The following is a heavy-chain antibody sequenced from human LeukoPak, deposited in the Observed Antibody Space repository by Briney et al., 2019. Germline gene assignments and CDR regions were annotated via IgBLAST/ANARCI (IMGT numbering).Heavy chain of an antibody. V-gene: IGHV4-39*07. CDR1: GGSISSSSYY. CDR3: ARDWYGSGSYQDY. Sequence: PSETLSLTCTVSGGSISSSSYYWGWIRQPPGKGLEWIGSIYYSGSTYYNPSLKSRVTISVDTSKNQFSLKLSSVTAADTAVYYCARDWYGSGSYQDYWGQGTLVTVSS. D-gene: IGHD3-10*01. J-gene: IGHJ4*02. CDR2: IYYSGST.